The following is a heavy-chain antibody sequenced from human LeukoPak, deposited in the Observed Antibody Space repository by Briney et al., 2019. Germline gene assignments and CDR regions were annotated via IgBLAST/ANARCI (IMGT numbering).Heavy chain of an antibody. CDR3: SSESGAFCPFGY. CDR1: GGTISSTNW. Sequence: SETLSLTCGVSGGTISSTNWWSWARQPPGQGLEWIGEVSLTGETNYNPSLSGRVTMSLDGSRNQLSLTLTSVTAADTAIYFCSSESGAFCPFGYWGQGTLVIVPP. CDR2: VSLTGET. D-gene: IGHD1-26*01. V-gene: IGHV4-4*02. J-gene: IGHJ4*02.